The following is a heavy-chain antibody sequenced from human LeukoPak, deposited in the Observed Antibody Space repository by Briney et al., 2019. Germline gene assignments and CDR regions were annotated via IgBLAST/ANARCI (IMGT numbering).Heavy chain of an antibody. CDR2: INHSGST. V-gene: IGHV4-34*01. J-gene: IGHJ4*02. D-gene: IGHD3-22*01. CDR3: ARGKYYYDSSGFDY. CDR1: GGSFSGYY. Sequence: PSETLSLTCAVYGGSFSGYYWSWIRQPPGKGLEWIGEINHSGSTNYNPSLKSRVTISVDTSKNQFSLKLSSVTAADTAVYYCARGKYYYDSSGFDYWGQGTLVTVSP.